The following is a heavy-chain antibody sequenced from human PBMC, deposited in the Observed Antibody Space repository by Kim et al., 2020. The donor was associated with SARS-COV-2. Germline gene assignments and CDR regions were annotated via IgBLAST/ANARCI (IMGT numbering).Heavy chain of an antibody. Sequence: GGSLRLSCAASGFTFSSYSMNWVRQAPGKGLEWVSSISSSSSYIYYADSVKGRFTISRDNAKNSLYLQMNSLRAEDTAVYYCARDLKPTTEFWSGYWGYYYYGMGVWGQETTVTVSS. CDR3: ARDLKPTTEFWSGYWGYYYYGMGV. J-gene: IGHJ6*02. CDR2: ISSSSSYI. CDR1: GFTFSSYS. V-gene: IGHV3-21*01. D-gene: IGHD3-3*01.